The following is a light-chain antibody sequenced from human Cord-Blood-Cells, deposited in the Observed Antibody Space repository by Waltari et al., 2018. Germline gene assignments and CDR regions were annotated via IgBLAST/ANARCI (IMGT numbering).Light chain of an antibody. CDR2: EVS. CDR3: SSYTSSSTYV. J-gene: IGLJ1*01. V-gene: IGLV2-14*01. Sequence: QHALTQPSSASGPPGQPITIPCTRSSTDFCGYYYASWYQQHPGKAPKLMIYEVSNRPSGVSNRFSGSKSGNTASLTISGLQAEDEADYYCSSYTSSSTYVFGTGTKVTVL. CDR1: STDFCGYYY.